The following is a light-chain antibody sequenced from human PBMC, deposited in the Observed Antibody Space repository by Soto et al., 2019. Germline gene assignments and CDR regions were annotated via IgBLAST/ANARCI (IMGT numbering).Light chain of an antibody. V-gene: IGKV3-20*01. CDR1: QSVSSSY. Sequence: EIVMTQSPATLSVSPGERVSLSCRASQSVSSSYLAWYQQKPGQAPRLLIYGASSRATGIPDRFSGSGSGTDFTLTISRLEPDDFAVYYCQQYGSSSTFGQGTRLEIK. CDR2: GAS. J-gene: IGKJ5*01. CDR3: QQYGSSST.